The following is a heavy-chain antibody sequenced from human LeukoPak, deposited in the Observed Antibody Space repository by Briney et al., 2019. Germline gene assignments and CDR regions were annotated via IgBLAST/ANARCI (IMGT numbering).Heavy chain of an antibody. Sequence: ASVKVSCRASGYTFTGYYMHWVRQAPGQGLEWMGRINPNSGGTNYAQKFQGRVTMTRDTSISTAYMELSRLRSDDTAVYYCARSYYYDSSGRGYFDYWGQGTLVTVSS. V-gene: IGHV1-2*06. D-gene: IGHD3-22*01. J-gene: IGHJ4*02. CDR3: ARSYYYDSSGRGYFDY. CDR2: INPNSGGT. CDR1: GYTFTGYY.